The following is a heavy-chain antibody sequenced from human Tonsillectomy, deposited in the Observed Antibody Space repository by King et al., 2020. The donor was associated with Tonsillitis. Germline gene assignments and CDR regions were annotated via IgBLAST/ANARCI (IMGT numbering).Heavy chain of an antibody. Sequence: QLVQSGGGVVQPGRSLRLSCAASGFTFSSYGMHWVRQAPGKGLEWVAVIWYDGSNKYYADSVKGRFTISRDNSKNTLYLQMNSLRAEDTAVYYCARDLTGVLWSYPTPVLGYWGQGTLVTVSS. D-gene: IGHD1-26*01. J-gene: IGHJ4*02. CDR3: ARDLTGVLWSYPTPVLGY. CDR2: IWYDGSNK. CDR1: GFTFSSYG. V-gene: IGHV3-33*01.